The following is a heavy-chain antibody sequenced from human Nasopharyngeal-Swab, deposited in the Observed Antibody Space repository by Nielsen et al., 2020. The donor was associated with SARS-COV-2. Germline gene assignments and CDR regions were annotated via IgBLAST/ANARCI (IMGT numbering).Heavy chain of an antibody. V-gene: IGHV3-43*01. CDR1: GFTFDDYT. D-gene: IGHD6-13*01. CDR3: AKGRSYSEEGYFNY. Sequence: GGSLRLSCAASGFTFDDYTMLWVRQAPGKGLEWVSLISWDGGSTYYADSVKGRFTISRDNSKNSLYLQMNSLRTEDTALYYCAKGRSYSEEGYFNYWGQGTLVTVSS. J-gene: IGHJ4*03. CDR2: ISWDGGST.